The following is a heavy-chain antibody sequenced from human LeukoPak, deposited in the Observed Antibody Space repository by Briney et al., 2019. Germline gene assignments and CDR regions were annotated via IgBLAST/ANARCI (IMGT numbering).Heavy chain of an antibody. CDR2: ISSSSSYI. V-gene: IGHV3-21*04. D-gene: IGHD2-15*01. CDR3: ARTLTRGYCSGGSCYSGIDY. Sequence: GGSLRLSCAASGFTFSSYSMNWVRQAPGKGLEWVSSISSSSSYIYYADSVKGRFTISRDNSKNTLYLQMNSLRAEDTAVYYCARTLTRGYCSGGSCYSGIDYWGQGTLVTVSS. CDR1: GFTFSSYS. J-gene: IGHJ4*02.